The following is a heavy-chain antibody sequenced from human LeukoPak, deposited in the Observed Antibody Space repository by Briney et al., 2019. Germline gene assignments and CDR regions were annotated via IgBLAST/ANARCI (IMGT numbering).Heavy chain of an antibody. CDR3: ARDLQFPTIGYDEAPEAY. D-gene: IGHD5-12*01. Sequence: SVKVSCKASGGTFSSYAISWVRQAPGQGLEWMGRIIPIFGTANYAQKFQGRVTITTDESTSTAYMELSSLRSEDTAVYYCARDLQFPTIGYDEAPEAYWGQGTLVTVSS. V-gene: IGHV1-69*05. J-gene: IGHJ4*02. CDR2: IIPIFGTA. CDR1: GGTFSSYA.